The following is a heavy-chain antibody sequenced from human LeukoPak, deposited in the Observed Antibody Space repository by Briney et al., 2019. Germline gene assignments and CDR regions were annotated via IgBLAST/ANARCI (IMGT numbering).Heavy chain of an antibody. CDR2: ISYDGSDK. D-gene: IGHD2-2*01. CDR1: GFNFSSYA. Sequence: GRSLRLSCAASGFNFSSYAMHWVRQAPGKGLQWVAVISYDGSDKHYADSVKGRLTTSRDNPKNTLYLQMNSLRAEDTAVYYCARDVGSTKYYQFAYWGQGILVTVSS. CDR3: ARDVGSTKYYQFAY. V-gene: IGHV3-30*04. J-gene: IGHJ4*02.